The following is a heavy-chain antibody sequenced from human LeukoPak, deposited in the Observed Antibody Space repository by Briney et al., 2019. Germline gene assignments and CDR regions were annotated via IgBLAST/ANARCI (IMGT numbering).Heavy chain of an antibody. CDR1: GFTFGDYA. CDR3: TRGYYDSSGYYYV. CDR2: IRSKAYGGTT. J-gene: IGHJ4*02. V-gene: IGHV3-49*04. Sequence: GGSLRLSCTASGFTFGDYAMSWVRQAPGKGLEWVGFIRSKAYGGTTEYAASVKGRFTIPRDDSKSIAYLQMNSLKTEDTAVYYCTRGYYDSSGYYYVWGQGTLVTVSS. D-gene: IGHD3-22*01.